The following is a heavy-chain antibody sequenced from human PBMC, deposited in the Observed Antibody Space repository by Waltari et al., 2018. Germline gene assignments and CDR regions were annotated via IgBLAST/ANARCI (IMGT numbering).Heavy chain of an antibody. CDR3: ARGRDSPGGTMIGFDP. Sequence: QVQLVQSGAEVKKPGAPVKVSCKASGYTFTSDDITWVRQATGQGLEWMGWMNPNSGNTGYAQKFQGRVTITRNTSISTAYMELSSLRSEDTAVYYCARGRDSPGGTMIGFDPWGQGTLVTVSS. CDR1: GYTFTSDD. CDR2: MNPNSGNT. V-gene: IGHV1-8*03. D-gene: IGHD3-22*01. J-gene: IGHJ5*02.